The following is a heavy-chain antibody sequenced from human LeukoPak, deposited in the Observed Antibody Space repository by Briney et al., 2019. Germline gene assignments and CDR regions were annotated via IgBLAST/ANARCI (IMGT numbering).Heavy chain of an antibody. CDR2: ISYDGSNK. D-gene: IGHD1-26*01. J-gene: IGHJ4*02. CDR1: GFTFSNYG. CDR3: AKVPGIVGAVAFDY. V-gene: IGHV3-30*18. Sequence: PGGSLRLSCAASGFTFSNYGMHWVRQAPGKGLEWVAVISYDGSNKYYADSVKGRFTVSRDNSKNTLYLQMNSLRAEDTAVYYCAKVPGIVGAVAFDYWGQGTLVTVSS.